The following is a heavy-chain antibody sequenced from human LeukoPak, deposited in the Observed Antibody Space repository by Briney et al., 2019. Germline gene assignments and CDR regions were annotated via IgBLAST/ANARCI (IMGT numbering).Heavy chain of an antibody. CDR2: IIPVFGTA. V-gene: IGHV1-69*13. CDR3: ARNTPTLGIAAGDY. CDR1: GGTFSSSA. J-gene: IGHJ4*02. Sequence: SVKVSCKASGGTFSSSAISWVRQAPGQGLEWMGGIIPVFGTANYAQKFQGRVTITADESTSTAYMELSSLGSEDTAVYYCARNTPTLGIAAGDYWGQGTLVTVSS. D-gene: IGHD6-13*01.